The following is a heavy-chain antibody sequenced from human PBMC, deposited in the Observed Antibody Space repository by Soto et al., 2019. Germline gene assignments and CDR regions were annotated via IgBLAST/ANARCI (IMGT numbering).Heavy chain of an antibody. CDR2: ISYDGSNK. V-gene: IGHV3-30-3*01. J-gene: IGHJ6*02. CDR3: ASTMDV. Sequence: QVQLVESGGGVVQPGRSLRLSCAASGFTFSSYAMHWVRQAPGKGLEWVAVISYDGSNKYYADSVKSRFTISRDNSKNTLYLQMNSLRAEDTAVYYCASTMDVWGQGTTVTVSS. CDR1: GFTFSSYA.